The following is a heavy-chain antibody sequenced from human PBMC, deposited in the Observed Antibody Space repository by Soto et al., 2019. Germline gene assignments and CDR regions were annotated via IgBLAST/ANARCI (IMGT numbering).Heavy chain of an antibody. Sequence: EVHLEESGGDLVQPGGSLRLSCSASGFIFVFYWMTWVRQAPGKGLEWVANIERHGHDKYYVDSVTGRFTISRDNAQNSLFLHMNNLRAEDTAVYFCARIRATDYEIDYWGQGTLVTVSS. J-gene: IGHJ4*02. CDR2: IERHGHDK. CDR3: ARIRATDYEIDY. CDR1: GFIFVFYW. D-gene: IGHD3-22*01. V-gene: IGHV3-7*03.